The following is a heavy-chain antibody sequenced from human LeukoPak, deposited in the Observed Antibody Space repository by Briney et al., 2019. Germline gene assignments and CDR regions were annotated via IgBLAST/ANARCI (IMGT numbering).Heavy chain of an antibody. CDR1: GFTFSSYA. CDR3: AKQSVGGGYYYYYGMDV. CDR2: ISGSGGST. D-gene: IGHD2-15*01. J-gene: IGHJ6*02. Sequence: PGGSLRLSCAASGFTFSSYAMSWVRQAPGKGLEWVSAISGSGGSTYYADSVKGRFTISRDNSKNTLYLQMNSLRAEDTAVYYCAKQSVGGGYYYYYGMDVWGQGTTVTVSS. V-gene: IGHV3-23*01.